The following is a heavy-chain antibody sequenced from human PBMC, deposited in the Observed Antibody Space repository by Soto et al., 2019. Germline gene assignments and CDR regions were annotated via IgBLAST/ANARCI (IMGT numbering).Heavy chain of an antibody. V-gene: IGHV3-23*01. D-gene: IGHD1-26*01. Sequence: EVQLLESGGGLVQPGGSLRLSCAASGFTFSSYAMRWVRQAPVKGLEWVSAISGSGDSTYYADSVKGRFTISRDNSKNTLYLQMNGLRAEDTAVYYCARRGSGSDYGYWGQGTLVTVSS. J-gene: IGHJ4*02. CDR3: ARRGSGSDYGY. CDR2: ISGSGDST. CDR1: GFTFSSYA.